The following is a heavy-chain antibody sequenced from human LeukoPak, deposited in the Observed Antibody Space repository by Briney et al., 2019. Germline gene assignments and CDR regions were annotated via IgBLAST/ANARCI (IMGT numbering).Heavy chain of an antibody. Sequence: PSETLSLTCAVYGGTFSGYYWSSIRQPPGKGLEWIEEINHSGSTNYNPSLKSRVTISVGTSKNHCSLKLSSVTAADTAVYYCARGRSSYGMDVWGKGTTVTVSS. CDR3: ARGRSSYGMDV. CDR1: GGTFSGYY. CDR2: INHSGST. J-gene: IGHJ6*04. V-gene: IGHV4-34*01.